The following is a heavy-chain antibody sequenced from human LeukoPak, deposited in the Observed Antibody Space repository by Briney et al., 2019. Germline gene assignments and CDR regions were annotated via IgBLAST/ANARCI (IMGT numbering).Heavy chain of an antibody. CDR2: ISYDGSNK. V-gene: IGHV3-30*18. Sequence: PGGSLRLSCAASGFTFSSYEMNWVRQAPGKGLEWVAVISYDGSNKYYADSVKGRFTISRDNSKNTLYLQMNSLRAEDTAVYYCAKSGVVAALYYFDYWGQGTLVTVSS. J-gene: IGHJ4*02. CDR1: GFTFSSYE. D-gene: IGHD2-15*01. CDR3: AKSGVVAALYYFDY.